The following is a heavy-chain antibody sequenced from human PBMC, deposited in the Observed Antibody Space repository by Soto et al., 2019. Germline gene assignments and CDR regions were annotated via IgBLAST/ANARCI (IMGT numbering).Heavy chain of an antibody. J-gene: IGHJ6*03. V-gene: IGHV3-7*01. CDR1: GFTFSSYW. CDR3: ASRRDYYYYYMDV. Sequence: GGSLRLSCPASGFTFSSYWMSWVRQAPGKGLEWVANIKQDGSEKYYVDSVKGRFTISRDNAKNSLYLQMNSLRAEDTAVYYCASRRDYYYYYMDVWGKGTTVTVSS. CDR2: IKQDGSEK.